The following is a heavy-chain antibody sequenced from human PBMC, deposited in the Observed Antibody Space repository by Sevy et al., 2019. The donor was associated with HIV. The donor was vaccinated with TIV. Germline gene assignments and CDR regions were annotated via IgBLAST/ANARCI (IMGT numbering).Heavy chain of an antibody. Sequence: GGSLRLSCAASGFTFSSYDMHWVRQATGKGLEWVSAIGTAGDPYYPGSVKDRFTISRENAKNSLCLQMNSLRAGETAVYYCARDFVRITMIVVVISLDYWGQGTLVTVSS. J-gene: IGHJ4*02. CDR3: ARDFVRITMIVVVISLDY. CDR2: IGTAGDP. D-gene: IGHD3-22*01. V-gene: IGHV3-13*05. CDR1: GFTFSSYD.